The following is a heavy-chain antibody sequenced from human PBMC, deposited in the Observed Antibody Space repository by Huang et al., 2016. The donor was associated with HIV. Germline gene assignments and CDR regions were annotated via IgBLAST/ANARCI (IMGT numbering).Heavy chain of an antibody. CDR1: GFTVSPNY. D-gene: IGHD2-8*02. Sequence: EVQLVESGGGLIQPGGSLRLSCAASGFTVSPNYMTWVRQAPGKGLEWVSLIYRGGTPYYADSGKGRFTISRDDSENTLYLHMTSRRAGDTAVYYCAKEGDTGAALGYWGQGTLVTVS. J-gene: IGHJ4*02. CDR3: AKEGDTGAALGY. CDR2: IYRGGTP. V-gene: IGHV3-53*01.